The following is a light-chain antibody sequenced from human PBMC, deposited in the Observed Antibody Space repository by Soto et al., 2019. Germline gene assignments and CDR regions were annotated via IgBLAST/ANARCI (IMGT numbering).Light chain of an antibody. J-gene: IGLJ2*01. CDR1: SSNIGAGYD. Sequence: QTVVTQPPSVSGAPGQRVTISCTGSSSNIGAGYDVHWYQQLPGTAPKLLIYGNNNRPSGVPDRFSGSKSGTSASLAITGLQAEDEAEYYCQSYDSSLSVVFGGGTKLTVL. CDR3: QSYDSSLSVV. V-gene: IGLV1-40*01. CDR2: GNN.